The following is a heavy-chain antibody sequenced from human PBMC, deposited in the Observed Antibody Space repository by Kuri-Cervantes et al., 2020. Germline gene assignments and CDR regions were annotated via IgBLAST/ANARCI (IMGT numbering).Heavy chain of an antibody. CDR2: ISYDGSNK. V-gene: IGHV3-30*07. Sequence: GESLKISCAASGFTFSSYAMHWVRQAPGKGLEWVAVISYDGSNKYYADSVRGRFTISRDNDKNLVILQMNNLRDDDTALYYCASGSQWGFESWGQGIQVTVSS. D-gene: IGHD3-16*01. J-gene: IGHJ4*02. CDR3: ASGSQWGFES. CDR1: GFTFSSYA.